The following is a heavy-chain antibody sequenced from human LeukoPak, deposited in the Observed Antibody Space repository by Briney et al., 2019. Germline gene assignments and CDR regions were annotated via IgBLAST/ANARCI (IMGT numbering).Heavy chain of an antibody. J-gene: IGHJ6*03. CDR3: ARLAAAGTYYMDV. D-gene: IGHD6-13*01. V-gene: IGHV4-39*01. CDR2: IYYSGST. CDR1: GGSIGSSTYY. Sequence: QSSETLSLTCPVSGGSIGSSTYYWGWIRQPPGKGLEWIGSIYYSGSTYSNPSLESRVTISVDTSKNQFSLELSSVTAADTAVYYCARLAAAGTYYMDVWGKGTTVTVSS.